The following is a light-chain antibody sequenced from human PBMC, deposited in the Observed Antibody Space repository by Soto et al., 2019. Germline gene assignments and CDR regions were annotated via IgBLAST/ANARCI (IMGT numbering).Light chain of an antibody. J-gene: IGLJ2*01. Sequence: QSALTQPASVSGSPGQSITISCTGTSSDVGGHNYVSWYQQHPGKAPKVMIYEVSNRPSGVSNRFSGSKSGNTASLTISGLQAEDEADYYCSSYTRSSTGVVFGGGTKLTVL. CDR3: SSYTRSSTGVV. CDR1: SSDVGGHNY. CDR2: EVS. V-gene: IGLV2-14*01.